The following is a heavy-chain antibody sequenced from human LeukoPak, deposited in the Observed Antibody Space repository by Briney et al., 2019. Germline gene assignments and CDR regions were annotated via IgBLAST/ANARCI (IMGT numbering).Heavy chain of an antibody. J-gene: IGHJ4*02. V-gene: IGHV3-33*01. CDR2: IWYDGSNK. D-gene: IGHD5-24*01. CDR1: GFTFSSYG. CDR3: ARDSLEMATIDY. Sequence: PGRSLRLSCAAPGFTFSSYGMHWVRQAPGKGLEWVAVIWYDGSNKYYADSVKGRFTIPRDNSKNTLYLQMNSLRAEDTAVYYCARDSLEMATIDYWGQGTLVTVSS.